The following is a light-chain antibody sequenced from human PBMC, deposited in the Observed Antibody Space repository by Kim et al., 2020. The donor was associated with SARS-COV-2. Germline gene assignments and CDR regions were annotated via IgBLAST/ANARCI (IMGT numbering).Light chain of an antibody. CDR2: DAS. CDR3: QQRNNSVST. J-gene: IGKJ1*01. CDR1: QSVSNTY. V-gene: IGKV3D-20*02. Sequence: EIVLTQSPGTLSLFPGERATLSCRASQSVSNTYLAWYQQRPGQAPRLLIYDASSRATGIPDRFSGRGSGTDFTLTISRLEPEDFAVYYCQQRNNSVSTFGQGTQVEIK.